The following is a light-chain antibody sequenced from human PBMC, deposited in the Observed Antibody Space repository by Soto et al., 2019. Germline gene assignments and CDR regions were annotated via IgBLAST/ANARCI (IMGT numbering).Light chain of an antibody. J-gene: IGLJ1*01. V-gene: IGLV1-44*01. CDR1: ASNIGSDP. Sequence: QSVLTQPPSASGAPGQRVTISCSGSASNIGSDPVNWYQQVPGTAPKLLIYENNHRPSGVPDRFSGSKSVTSASLVISGLQSEDEDEDYCAGWDVGLEGFVFGTGTKLTVL. CDR3: AGWDVGLEGFV. CDR2: ENN.